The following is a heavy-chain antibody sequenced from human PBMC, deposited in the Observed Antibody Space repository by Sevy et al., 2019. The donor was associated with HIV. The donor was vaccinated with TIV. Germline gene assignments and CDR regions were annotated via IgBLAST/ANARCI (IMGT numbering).Heavy chain of an antibody. Sequence: GESLKISCKGSGYSFTSYWIGWVRQMPGKGLEWMGIIYPGDSDTGYSPSFQGQVTISADKSISTAYLQWSSLKASDTAMYYCARHPRGVVRGVIPGYFDYWGQGTLVTVSS. V-gene: IGHV5-51*01. CDR2: IYPGDSDT. J-gene: IGHJ4*02. D-gene: IGHD3-10*01. CDR3: ARHPRGVVRGVIPGYFDY. CDR1: GYSFTSYW.